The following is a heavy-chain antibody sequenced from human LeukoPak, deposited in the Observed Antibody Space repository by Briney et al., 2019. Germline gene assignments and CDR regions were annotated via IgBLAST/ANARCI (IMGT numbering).Heavy chain of an antibody. CDR1: GVIFDYYA. J-gene: IGHJ4*02. CDR3: AHGSSYDFWSGYPDY. Sequence: GGSLRLSCAASGVIFDYYAMHWVRQAPGKGREGGSGISWNSGKIGYADSVKRRFTISRDNAKNSLYLQMNSLRAEDTALYYCAHGSSYDFWSGYPDYWGQGTLVTVSS. V-gene: IGHV3-9*01. CDR2: ISWNSGKI. D-gene: IGHD3-3*01.